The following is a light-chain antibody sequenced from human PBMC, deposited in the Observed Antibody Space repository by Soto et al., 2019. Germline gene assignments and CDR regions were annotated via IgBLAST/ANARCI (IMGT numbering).Light chain of an antibody. V-gene: IGKV3-20*01. CDR1: QTVSRNS. CDR3: QQYASSPLT. Sequence: EIVLTQSPGTLSLSPGARATLSCRASQTVSRNSLGWYQQKPGQAPRLLIYDASSRATGIPDRFRGSGSGTDFTLSISRLEPEDFAVYYCQQYASSPLTFGGGTKVDIK. CDR2: DAS. J-gene: IGKJ4*01.